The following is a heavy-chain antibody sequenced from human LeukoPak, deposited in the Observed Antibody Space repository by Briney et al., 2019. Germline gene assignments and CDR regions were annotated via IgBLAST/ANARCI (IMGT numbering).Heavy chain of an antibody. CDR2: ISGSGGST. J-gene: IGHJ4*02. D-gene: IGHD6-13*01. CDR3: ARRLHSVAGTGPDY. V-gene: IGHV3-23*01. CDR1: GFTFSSYA. Sequence: GGSLRLSCAASGFTFSSYAMSWVRQAPGKGLEWVSAISGSGGSTCYADSVKGRFTISRDNAKNSLYLQMSSLRAEDTAVYYCARRLHSVAGTGPDYWGQGTLVTVSS.